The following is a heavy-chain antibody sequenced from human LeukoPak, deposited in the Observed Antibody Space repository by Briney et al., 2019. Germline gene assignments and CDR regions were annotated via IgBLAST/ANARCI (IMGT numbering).Heavy chain of an antibody. CDR2: IFPGDSDT. CDR3: ARQDLASAAEPHGAFDI. V-gene: IGHV5-51*01. CDR1: GYSFSNYW. Sequence: GESLKIACKASGYSFSNYWIGWVRQMPGKGLEWMGFIFPGDSDTRYSPSFQGQVTISADESISTAYLQWSSLKASDTAMYYCARQDLASAAEPHGAFDIWGQGTMVAVSS. D-gene: IGHD2-2*01. J-gene: IGHJ3*02.